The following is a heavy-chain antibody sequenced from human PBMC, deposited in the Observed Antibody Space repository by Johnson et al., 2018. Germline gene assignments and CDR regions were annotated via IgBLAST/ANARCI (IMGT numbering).Heavy chain of an antibody. Sequence: VQLVQSGGGLVQPGGSXRLSCAASGFTFSSYAMSWVRQAPGKGLEWVSAISGSGGSTYYADSVKGRFTISRDNSKNKLYLQMNSLRAEDTAVYYFAKTAVDTAMVLGDAFDIWGQGTMVTVSS. D-gene: IGHD5-18*01. J-gene: IGHJ3*02. CDR2: ISGSGGST. V-gene: IGHV3-23*04. CDR3: AKTAVDTAMVLGDAFDI. CDR1: GFTFSSYA.